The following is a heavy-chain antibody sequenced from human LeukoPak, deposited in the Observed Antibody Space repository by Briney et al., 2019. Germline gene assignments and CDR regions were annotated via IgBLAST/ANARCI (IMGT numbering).Heavy chain of an antibody. Sequence: GGSLRLSCTASGFTFSNYWMHWVRQAPGKGPGWVSRINRDGSSTSYADSVKGRFTISRDDAKNTLYLQMNSLRAEDTVVYYCARDLRPYYYDSSGYYYSFEPPGYWGQGTLVTVSS. V-gene: IGHV3-74*01. J-gene: IGHJ4*02. CDR1: GFTFSNYW. CDR3: ARDLRPYYYDSSGYYYSFEPPGY. D-gene: IGHD3-22*01. CDR2: INRDGSST.